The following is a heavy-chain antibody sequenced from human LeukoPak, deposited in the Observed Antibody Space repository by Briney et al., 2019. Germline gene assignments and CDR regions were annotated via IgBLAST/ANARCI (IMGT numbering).Heavy chain of an antibody. CDR1: GFTFSMSW. J-gene: IGHJ4*02. CDR2: IKQDGSEK. V-gene: IGHV3-7*01. D-gene: IGHD3-16*02. Sequence: PGGSLRLSCAASGFTFSMSWMSWVRQAPGKGLEWVANIKQDGSEKYYVDSVKGRFTISRDNAKNSLYLQMNSLRAEDTAVYYCARRYDYVWGSDRYLFGSEDYWGQGTLVTVSS. CDR3: ARRYDYVWGSDRYLFGSEDY.